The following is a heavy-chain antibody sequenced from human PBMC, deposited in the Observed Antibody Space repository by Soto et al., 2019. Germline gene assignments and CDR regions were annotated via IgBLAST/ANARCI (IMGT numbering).Heavy chain of an antibody. J-gene: IGHJ6*02. CDR1: GGSISSGSYY. CDR3: ARVAGYDFYYYYHGMDV. Sequence: SETLSLTCTVSGGSISSGSYYWSWIRQHPGKGLEWMGYIYYSGSTYYNPSLKSRVTISVDTSKNQFSLKLSSVTAADTAVYYCARVAGYDFYYYYHGMDVWGQGTTVPVSS. D-gene: IGHD5-12*01. V-gene: IGHV4-31*03. CDR2: IYYSGST.